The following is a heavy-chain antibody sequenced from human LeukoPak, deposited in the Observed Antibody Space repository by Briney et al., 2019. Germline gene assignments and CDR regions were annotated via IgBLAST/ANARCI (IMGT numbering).Heavy chain of an antibody. CDR3: AKEDSGWHFDY. CDR2: NSESGRSS. CDR1: AFTLSSYG. V-gene: IGHV3-23*01. Sequence: GGSLRLSCAASAFTLSSYGVSWVRPAGGKGMAWVAGNSESGRSSTYTDSVKGRFKICRDKSKNTLYLPMNSLRAEDTAVYYCAKEDSGWHFDYWGQGTLVTVFS. D-gene: IGHD6-19*01. J-gene: IGHJ4*02.